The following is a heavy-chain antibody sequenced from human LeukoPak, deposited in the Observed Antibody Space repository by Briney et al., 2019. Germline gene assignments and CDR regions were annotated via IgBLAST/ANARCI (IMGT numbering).Heavy chain of an antibody. CDR1: GYTFTGYY. V-gene: IGHV7-4-1*02. Sequence: ASVKVSCKASGYTFTGYYMHWVRQAPGQGLEWMGWINTNTGNPTYAQGFTGRFVFSLDTSVSTAYLQISSLKAEDTAVYYCAKDISIGFLDYWGQGTLVTVSS. J-gene: IGHJ4*02. D-gene: IGHD2/OR15-2a*01. CDR2: INTNTGNP. CDR3: AKDISIGFLDY.